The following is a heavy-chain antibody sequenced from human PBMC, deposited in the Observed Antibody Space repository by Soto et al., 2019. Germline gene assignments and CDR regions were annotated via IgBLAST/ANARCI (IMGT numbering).Heavy chain of an antibody. CDR1: GYTFISHG. CDR2: ISGKNGNT. CDR3: ARLSSSIVVVPDYGMDV. J-gene: IGHJ6*02. Sequence: QVQLVQSGVEVKKPGASVKVSCKASGYTFISHGISWVRQAPGQGLEWMGWISGKNGNTNYAQKLQGRVTLTTDTSPSKAYMELRSLRSDDTAVYYCARLSSSIVVVPDYGMDVWGQVTTVTVAS. D-gene: IGHD2-15*01. V-gene: IGHV1-18*04.